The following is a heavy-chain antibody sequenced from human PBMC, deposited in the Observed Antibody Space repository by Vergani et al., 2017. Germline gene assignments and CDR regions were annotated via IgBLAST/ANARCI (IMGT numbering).Heavy chain of an antibody. V-gene: IGHV4-59*01. CDR3: ATYSSSYDAFDI. J-gene: IGHJ3*02. Sequence: QVQLQESGPGLVKPSQTLSLTCTVSGGSISSYYWSWIRQPPGKGLEWIGYIYYSGSTNYNPSLKSLVTISVDTSKNQFSLKLSSVTAADTAVYYCATYSSSYDAFDIWGQGTMVTVSS. CDR2: IYYSGST. CDR1: GGSISSYY. D-gene: IGHD6-13*01.